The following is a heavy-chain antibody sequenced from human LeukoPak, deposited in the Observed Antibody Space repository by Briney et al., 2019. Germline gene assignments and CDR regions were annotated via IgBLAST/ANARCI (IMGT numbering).Heavy chain of an antibody. D-gene: IGHD2/OR15-2a*01. J-gene: IGHJ3*02. CDR3: AKGRDHDTFPYAFDI. CDR1: GFTFSSYG. V-gene: IGHV3-23*01. Sequence: GGSLRLSCAVTGFTFSSYGMSWVRQAPGKGLEWVSAISSSGGNTYYADSVKGRFIISRDSSKNTLYLQMSSLRVEDTAVFHCAKGRDHDTFPYAFDIWGQGTMVTVSS. CDR2: ISSSGGNT.